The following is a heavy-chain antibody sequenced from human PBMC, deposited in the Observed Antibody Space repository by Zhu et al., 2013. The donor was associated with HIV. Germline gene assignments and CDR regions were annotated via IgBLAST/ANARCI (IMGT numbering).Heavy chain of an antibody. CDR2: IDPSGGTT. Sequence: QVQLVQSGAEVKKPGASVKISCKASGYTFISYYMQWVRQAPGQGLEWMGIIDPSGGTTSYAQKFQGRVTITADESTSTAYMELSSLRSEDTAVYYCARNGAGSGWYFFDYWGQGTLVTVSS. CDR1: GYTFISYY. V-gene: IGHV1-46*01. CDR3: ARNGAGSGWYFFDY. J-gene: IGHJ4*02. D-gene: IGHD6-19*01.